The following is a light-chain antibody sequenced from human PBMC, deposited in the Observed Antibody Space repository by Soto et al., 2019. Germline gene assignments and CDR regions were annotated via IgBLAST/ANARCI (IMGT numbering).Light chain of an antibody. CDR1: QSLLQRDEHNY. J-gene: IGKJ5*01. CDR3: MQGLQTPRIT. Sequence: DIVMTQSPLSLPVSPGEPASISCRSSQSLLQRDEHNYLDWYLQKPGQSPQLLIYLGSNRASGVPDRFSGSGSGTDFTLKISRVEADDVGIYYCMQGLQTPRITFGQGTRLEIK. CDR2: LGS. V-gene: IGKV2-28*01.